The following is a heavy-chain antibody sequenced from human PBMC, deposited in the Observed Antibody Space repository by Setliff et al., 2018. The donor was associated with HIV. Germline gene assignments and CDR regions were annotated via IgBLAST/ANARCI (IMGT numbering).Heavy chain of an antibody. V-gene: IGHV4-4*09. J-gene: IGHJ4*02. CDR1: GGSITNFY. CDR2: IYNPGST. Sequence: PSETLSLTCNVSGGSITNFYWSWIRQPPGKGLEWIGYIYNPGSTNFNPSLQSRVSMSVDVSTSQFSLRLTSVTAADTAVYYCARLRLAVMMSLDYFDLWGQGTLVTVSS. D-gene: IGHD3-16*01. CDR3: ARLRLAVMMSLDYFDL.